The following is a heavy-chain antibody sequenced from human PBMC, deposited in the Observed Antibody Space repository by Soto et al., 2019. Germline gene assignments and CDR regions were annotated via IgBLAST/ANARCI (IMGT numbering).Heavy chain of an antibody. Sequence: ASVKVSCKASGYTFTSYAMHWVRQAPGQRLEWMGWINPGNGNTKYSQKFQGRVTITRDTSASTAYMELSSLRSEDTAVYYCARDPSAGPYSYGSLPTSYFDYWGQGTLVTVSS. CDR2: INPGNGNT. J-gene: IGHJ4*02. D-gene: IGHD5-18*01. V-gene: IGHV1-3*01. CDR3: ARDPSAGPYSYGSLPTSYFDY. CDR1: GYTFTSYA.